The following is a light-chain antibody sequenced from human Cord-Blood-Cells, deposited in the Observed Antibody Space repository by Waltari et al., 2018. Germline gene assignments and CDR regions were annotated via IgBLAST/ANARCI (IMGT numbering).Light chain of an antibody. CDR1: SRDVGGYNY. V-gene: IGLV2-11*01. J-gene: IGLJ2*01. CDR2: DVS. Sequence: QSALTQPRSVSGSPGQSVTIPCPGTSRDVGGYNYVSWYQQHPGKAPKLMIYDVSKRPSGVPDRFSGSKSGNTASLTISGLQAEDEADYYCCSYAGSYTFVVFGGGTKLTVL. CDR3: CSYAGSYTFVV.